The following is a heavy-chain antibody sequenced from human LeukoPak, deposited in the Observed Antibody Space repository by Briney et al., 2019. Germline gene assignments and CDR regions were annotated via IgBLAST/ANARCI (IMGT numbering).Heavy chain of an antibody. Sequence: PSETLSLTCTVSGYSISSGYYWGWIRQPPGKGLEWIGSIYHSGSTYYNPSLKSRVTISVDTSKNQFSLKLSSVTAADTAVYYCAGGVTTVGLFDYWGQGTLVTVSS. CDR3: AGGVTTVGLFDY. V-gene: IGHV4-38-2*02. D-gene: IGHD4-17*01. CDR2: IYHSGST. J-gene: IGHJ4*02. CDR1: GYSISSGYY.